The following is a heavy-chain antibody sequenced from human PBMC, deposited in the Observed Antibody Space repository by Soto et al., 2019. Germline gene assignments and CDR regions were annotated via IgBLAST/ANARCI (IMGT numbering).Heavy chain of an antibody. Sequence: VKVSCKASGYTFTSYDINWVRQATGQGLEWMGWMNPNSGNTGYAQKFQGRVTMTRNTSISTAYMELSSLRSEDTAVYYCARGGRVPAAADYWGQGTLVTVSS. CDR2: MNPNSGNT. J-gene: IGHJ4*02. CDR1: GYTFTSYD. CDR3: ARGGRVPAAADY. V-gene: IGHV1-8*01. D-gene: IGHD2-2*01.